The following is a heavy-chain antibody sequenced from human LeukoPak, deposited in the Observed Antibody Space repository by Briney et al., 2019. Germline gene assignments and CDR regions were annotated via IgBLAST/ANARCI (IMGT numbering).Heavy chain of an antibody. CDR3: VRDIISLGLYGGFDL. J-gene: IGHJ2*01. Sequence: PGGSLRLSCAASGFTFSSYDMHWVRQATGKGLEWVSGTGTAGDTYYAGSVKGRFTISRENAKNSLYLQMNSLRAGDTAVYYCVRDIISLGLYGGFDLWGRGTLVTVSS. CDR1: GFTFSSYD. V-gene: IGHV3-13*01. D-gene: IGHD2/OR15-2a*01. CDR2: TGTAGDT.